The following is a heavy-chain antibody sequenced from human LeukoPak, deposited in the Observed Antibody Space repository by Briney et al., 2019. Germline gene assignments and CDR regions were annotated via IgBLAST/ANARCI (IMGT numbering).Heavy chain of an antibody. V-gene: IGHV3-7*03. CDR1: GFTFSSYW. J-gene: IGHJ4*02. Sequence: GGSLRPSCAASGFTFSSYWMSWVRQAPGKGLEWLANINQDGSERYYVDSVKGRFTISRDNAKNSLYLQMNSLRAQDTAIYYCARDTAGVDYWGQGTLVTVSP. CDR2: INQDGSER. D-gene: IGHD1-26*01. CDR3: ARDTAGVDY.